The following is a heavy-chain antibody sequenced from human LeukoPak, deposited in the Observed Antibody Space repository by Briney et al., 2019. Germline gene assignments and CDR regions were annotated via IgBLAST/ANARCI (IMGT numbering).Heavy chain of an antibody. CDR1: GFTFNRYS. Sequence: PGGSLRLSCAASGFTFNRYSMNWVRQAPGKGLEWVSSISSGSSFMYYADSVKGRFTISRDNAKNSLYLQMNSLRAKDTALYYCARDYYDSSGSSWFDPWGQGTLVTVSS. CDR3: ARDYYDSSGSSWFDP. V-gene: IGHV3-21*01. J-gene: IGHJ5*02. CDR2: ISSGSSFM. D-gene: IGHD3-22*01.